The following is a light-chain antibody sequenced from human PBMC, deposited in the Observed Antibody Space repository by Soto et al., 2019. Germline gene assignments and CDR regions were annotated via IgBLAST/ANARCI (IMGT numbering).Light chain of an antibody. CDR3: QQLNSYPIT. CDR2: AAS. CDR1: QGISSY. Sequence: IQLTQSPSSLSASVGDRVTITCRASQGISSYLAWYQQKPGKAPKLLIYAASTLQGGVPSRFSVSGSGTDFTLTINSLQPEDLATYYCQQLNSYPITFGQGTRLEIK. J-gene: IGKJ5*01. V-gene: IGKV1-9*01.